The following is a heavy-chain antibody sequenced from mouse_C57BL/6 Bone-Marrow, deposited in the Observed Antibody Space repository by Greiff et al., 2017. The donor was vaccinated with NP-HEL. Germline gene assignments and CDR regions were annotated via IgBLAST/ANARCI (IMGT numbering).Heavy chain of an antibody. V-gene: IGHV1-50*01. CDR2: IDPSDSYT. J-gene: IGHJ2*03. CDR1: GFTFTSYC. D-gene: IGHD1-1*01. Sequence: QVQLQQPGAELVKPGASVKLSCKASGFTFTSYCMHWVKQRPGQGLEWIGEIDPSDSYTNYNQKFKGKATLTVDTSSSTAYLQLSSLTSEDSAVYYCAREGVYGSSFFDYWGRGNGLTVSA. CDR3: AREGVYGSSFFDY.